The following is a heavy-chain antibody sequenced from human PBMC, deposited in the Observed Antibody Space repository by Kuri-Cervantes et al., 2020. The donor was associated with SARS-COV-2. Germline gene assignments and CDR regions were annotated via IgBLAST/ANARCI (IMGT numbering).Heavy chain of an antibody. V-gene: IGHV3-23*01. CDR1: GFTFSSYA. J-gene: IGHJ5*02. CDR2: ISGSGGST. Sequence: GGSLRLSCAASGFTFSSYAMSWVRQAPGKGLEWVSAISGSGGSTYYADSVKGRFTISRDNSKNTLYLQMSSLRAEDTAIYYCARSVVAVTGTRRLDWFDPWGQGTLVTVSS. D-gene: IGHD2-15*01. CDR3: ARSVVAVTGTRRLDWFDP.